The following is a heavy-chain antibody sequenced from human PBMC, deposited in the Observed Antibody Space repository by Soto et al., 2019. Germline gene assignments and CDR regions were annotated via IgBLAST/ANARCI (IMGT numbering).Heavy chain of an antibody. J-gene: IGHJ4*02. CDR3: ALGLRDWGE. CDR1: GLTFNMYA. D-gene: IGHD3-16*01. V-gene: IGHV3-23*01. CDR2: ISGSGGKT. Sequence: EVQLLESGGGLVQPGGSLRLSCAASGLTFNMYAMNWVRQAPGKGLEWVSGISGSGGKTHYADSVKGRFTTSRGNTMNTTYLQLDGLRAGNRGIYYCALGLRDWGEWGQGALATVSS.